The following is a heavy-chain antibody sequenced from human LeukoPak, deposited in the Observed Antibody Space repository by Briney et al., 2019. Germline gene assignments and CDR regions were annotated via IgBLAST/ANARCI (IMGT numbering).Heavy chain of an antibody. V-gene: IGHV1-2*04. CDR2: INPNSGGT. CDR1: GGTFSSYA. Sequence: ASVKVSCKASGGTFSSYAISWVRQAPGQGLEWMGWINPNSGGTNYAQKFQGWVTMTRDTSISTAYMELSRLRSDDTAVYYCARGPLLGQQPPTQFDYWGQGTLVTVSS. CDR3: ARGPLLGQQPPTQFDY. J-gene: IGHJ4*02. D-gene: IGHD6-13*01.